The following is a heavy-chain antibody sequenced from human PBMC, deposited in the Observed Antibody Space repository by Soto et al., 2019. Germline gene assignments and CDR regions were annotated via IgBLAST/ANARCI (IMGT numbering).Heavy chain of an antibody. D-gene: IGHD6-13*01. Sequence: QVPLVQSGAEVKKPGSSVKVSCKASGGTFSSYAITWVRQAPGQGLEWMGGIIPIFGTANYAQKFQGRVTITADESTITAYMELSSLRSEDTAVYYCARASGIAAAGDYYYGMDVWGQGTTVTVSS. CDR2: IIPIFGTA. J-gene: IGHJ6*02. CDR3: ARASGIAAAGDYYYGMDV. CDR1: GGTFSSYA. V-gene: IGHV1-69*01.